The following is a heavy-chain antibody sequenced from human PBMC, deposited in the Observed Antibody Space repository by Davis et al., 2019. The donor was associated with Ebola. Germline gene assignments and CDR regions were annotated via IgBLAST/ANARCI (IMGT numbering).Heavy chain of an antibody. CDR3: ARDGGRGSAAAGTCLDY. V-gene: IGHV1-18*04. D-gene: IGHD6-13*01. J-gene: IGHJ4*02. Sequence: AASVKVFCKASGYTFTSYGISWVRQAPGQGLEWMGWISAYNGNTNYAQKLQGRVTMTTDTSTSTAYMELSSLRSEDTAVYYCARDGGRGSAAAGTCLDYWGQGTLVTVSS. CDR2: ISAYNGNT. CDR1: GYTFTSYG.